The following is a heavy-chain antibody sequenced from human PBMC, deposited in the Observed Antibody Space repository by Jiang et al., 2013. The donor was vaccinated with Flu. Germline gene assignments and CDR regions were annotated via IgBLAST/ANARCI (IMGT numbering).Heavy chain of an antibody. D-gene: IGHD6-19*01. CDR3: ARLKGSRKYFDF. CDR2: SFYSGNT. J-gene: IGHJ4*02. CDR1: GGPISSSAYY. Sequence: PGLVKPSETLSLTCTVSGGPISSSAYYWGWIRQPPGSGLEWIAMSFYSGNTYYNPSLKSRVTMSVDMYKNQFSLNLTSVTAADTAIYYCARLKGSRKYFDFWGRGSLVTVSS. V-gene: IGHV4-39*01.